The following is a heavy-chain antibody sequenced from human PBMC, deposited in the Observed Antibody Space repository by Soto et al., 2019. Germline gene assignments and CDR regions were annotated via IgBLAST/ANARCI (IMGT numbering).Heavy chain of an antibody. CDR1: GYTFTSYG. Sequence: GASVKVSCKASGYTFTSYGISWVRRAPGQGLEWMGWISAYNGNTNYAQKLQGRVTMTTDTSTSTAYMELRSLRSDDTAVYYCARDIDSSGYYSYDYWGQGTLVTVSS. J-gene: IGHJ4*02. D-gene: IGHD3-22*01. V-gene: IGHV1-18*04. CDR3: ARDIDSSGYYSYDY. CDR2: ISAYNGNT.